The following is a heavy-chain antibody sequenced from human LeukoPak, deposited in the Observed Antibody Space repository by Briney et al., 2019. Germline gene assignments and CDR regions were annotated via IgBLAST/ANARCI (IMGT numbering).Heavy chain of an antibody. V-gene: IGHV3-23*01. J-gene: IGHJ4*02. CDR2: ISGSGGDT. CDR3: AKDLGGEGGSGFPGY. D-gene: IGHD3-10*01. CDR1: GFTFSSYA. Sequence: PGGSLRLSCAVSGFTFSSYAMSWVRQAPGKGLEWVSAISGSGGDTYYADSVKGRFTVSRDNSKYTLYLQMDSLRAEDTAVYYCAKDLGGEGGSGFPGYWGQGTLLTVSS.